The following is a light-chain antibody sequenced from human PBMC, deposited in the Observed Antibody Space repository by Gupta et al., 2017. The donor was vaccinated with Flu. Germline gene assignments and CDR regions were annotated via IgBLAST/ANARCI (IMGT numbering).Light chain of an antibody. Sequence: TLVTQEPSLSVSPGGTVTLTCALTSGSVSSTNYPGWYQQTPGQPPRTLIYRTNSRPTGVPDRFSGSIRGNKAALTITGAHLDDECDYYCILYVGDDANWVFGGGTKLTVL. J-gene: IGLJ3*02. CDR3: ILYVGDDANWV. CDR1: SGSVSSTNY. V-gene: IGLV8-61*01. CDR2: RTN.